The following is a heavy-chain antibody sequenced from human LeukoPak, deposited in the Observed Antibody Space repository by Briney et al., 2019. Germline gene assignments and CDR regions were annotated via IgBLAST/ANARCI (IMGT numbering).Heavy chain of an antibody. D-gene: IGHD3-3*01. CDR3: AREYYDFWSGYWRVRWFDP. CDR2: ISSYNGNT. V-gene: IGHV1-18*01. J-gene: IGHJ5*02. Sequence: ASVLVFCKASGYTFTSYAMHWVRQATGQRLEWMGWISSYNGNTNNAQKLQCKGPMTTSTSTSTAYMELRSLRSDDTAVDYCAREYYDFWSGYWRVRWFDPWGQGTLVTVSS. CDR1: GYTFTSYA.